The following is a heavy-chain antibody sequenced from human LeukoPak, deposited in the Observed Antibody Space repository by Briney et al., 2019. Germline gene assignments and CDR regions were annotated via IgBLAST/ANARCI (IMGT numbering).Heavy chain of an antibody. CDR1: GFTFSSYG. CDR2: IRQDGSEK. D-gene: IGHD3-22*01. Sequence: GGTLRLSCAASGFTFSSYGMSWVRQAPGKGLEWVANIRQDGSEKYYVDSVRGRFTISRDNAKYSLYLQMNSLRVEDTAIYYCAGARIYYYDTSGYHRWGQGTLVSVSS. V-gene: IGHV3-7*01. CDR3: AGARIYYYDTSGYHR. J-gene: IGHJ5*02.